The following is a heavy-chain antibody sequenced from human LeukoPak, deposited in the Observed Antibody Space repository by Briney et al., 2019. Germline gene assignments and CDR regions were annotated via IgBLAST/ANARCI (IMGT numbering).Heavy chain of an antibody. D-gene: IGHD3-9*01. Sequence: QAGGSLRLSCAASGFTFDDYAMHWVRQAPGKGLEWVSGISWNSGSIGYADSVKGRFSISRDNAKKTLYLQMHSLRAEDTAVYYCARDWYNRNGYFEDWGQGTLVTVSS. J-gene: IGHJ4*02. CDR1: GFTFDDYA. CDR3: ARDWYNRNGYFED. CDR2: ISWNSGSI. V-gene: IGHV3-9*01.